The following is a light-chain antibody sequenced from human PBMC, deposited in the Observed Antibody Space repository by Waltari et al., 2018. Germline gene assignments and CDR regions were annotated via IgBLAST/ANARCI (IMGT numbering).Light chain of an antibody. CDR3: LLSFGIAQI. CDR1: TGTVTNNHY. CDR2: DTT. V-gene: IGLV7-46*01. J-gene: IGLJ2*01. Sequence: QAVVTPEPSVTVSPGGTLTLTCRSSTGTVTNNHYPYWFQQKPGQAPRPLIYDTTNTYSGTPARVSGSLVGGKAALTRSGVQPEDEAEYYCLLSFGIAQIFGGGTKLTVL.